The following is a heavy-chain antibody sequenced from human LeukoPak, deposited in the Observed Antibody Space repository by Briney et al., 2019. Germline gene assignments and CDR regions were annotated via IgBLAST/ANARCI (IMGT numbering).Heavy chain of an antibody. Sequence: GESLKIPFEGSGXSFDNYCIGWVRQMPGKGLEWMGIIYPGDSDTTYSPSFQGQVTISADKSISTAYLQWSSLNTSDTAMYYCARYTDHYYFDYWGQGTLVTVSS. D-gene: IGHD1-1*01. CDR2: IYPGDSDT. J-gene: IGHJ4*02. CDR3: ARYTDHYYFDY. CDR1: GXSFDNYC. V-gene: IGHV5-51*01.